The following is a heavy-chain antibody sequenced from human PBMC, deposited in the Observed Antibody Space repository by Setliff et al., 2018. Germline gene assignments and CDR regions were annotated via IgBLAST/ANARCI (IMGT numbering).Heavy chain of an antibody. CDR3: ARASPLQPSDY. V-gene: IGHV4-39*07. Sequence: SETLSLTCTVSGGSISSTIYYWGWIRQPPGKGLEWIGSIYYSGSTNYNPSLKSRVTISVDTSKNQFSLKLSSVTAADTAVYYCARASPLQPSDYWGQGTLVTVSS. D-gene: IGHD1-1*01. CDR2: IYYSGST. J-gene: IGHJ4*02. CDR1: GGSISSTIYY.